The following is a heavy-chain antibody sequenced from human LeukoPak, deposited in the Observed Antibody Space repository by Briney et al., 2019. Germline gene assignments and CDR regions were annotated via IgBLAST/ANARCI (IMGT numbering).Heavy chain of an antibody. CDR2: MNPNSGNT. CDR1: GYTFTSYD. CDR3: ARDHSVVWSGAPDAFDI. J-gene: IGHJ3*02. V-gene: IGHV1-8*01. Sequence: ASVEVSCKASGYTFTSYDINWVRQATGQGLEWMGWMNPNSGNTGYAQKFQGRVTMTRNTSISTAYMELSSLRSEDTAVYYCARDHSVVWSGAPDAFDIWGQGTTVTVSS. D-gene: IGHD1-26*01.